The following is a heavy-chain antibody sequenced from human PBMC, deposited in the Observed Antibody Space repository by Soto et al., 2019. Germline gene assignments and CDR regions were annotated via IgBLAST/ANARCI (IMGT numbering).Heavy chain of an antibody. D-gene: IGHD6-13*01. J-gene: IGHJ4*02. CDR3: ARVSPSSRAAEP. Sequence: QVQLVQSGAEVKKPGASVRVSCKTSGYTCTSYGISWVRQAPGQGLEWMGWISAYNGNTNYAQSLQGRVTMTTDTSPTTAYMELRSLKADDTAVYYCARVSPSSRAAEPWGQGTLVTVS. CDR2: ISAYNGNT. V-gene: IGHV1-18*01. CDR1: GYTCTSYG.